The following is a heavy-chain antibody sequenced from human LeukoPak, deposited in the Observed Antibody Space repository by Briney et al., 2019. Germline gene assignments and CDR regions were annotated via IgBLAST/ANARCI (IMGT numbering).Heavy chain of an antibody. D-gene: IGHD2-15*01. V-gene: IGHV3-30-3*01. J-gene: IGHJ4*02. CDR3: ARAPGVAADNFDY. Sequence: GGSLRLSCAASGFTFSSYAMHWVRQAPGKGLEWVAVISYDGSNKYYADSVKGRFTISRDNSKNTLYLQMNSLRAEDTAVYYYARAPGVAADNFDYWGQGTLVTVSS. CDR1: GFTFSSYA. CDR2: ISYDGSNK.